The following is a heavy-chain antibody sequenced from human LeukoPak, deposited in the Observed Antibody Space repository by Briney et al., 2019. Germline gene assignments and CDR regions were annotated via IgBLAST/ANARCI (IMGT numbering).Heavy chain of an antibody. CDR1: GGSISSYY. CDR2: IYYSGST. Sequence: SETLSLTCIVSGGSISSYYWSWIRQPPGKGLEWIGYIYYSGSTNYNPSLKSRVTISVDTSKNQFSLKLSSVTAADTAVYYCARCSSSWQFDYWGQGTLVTVSS. J-gene: IGHJ4*02. V-gene: IGHV4-59*01. CDR3: ARCSSSWQFDY. D-gene: IGHD6-13*01.